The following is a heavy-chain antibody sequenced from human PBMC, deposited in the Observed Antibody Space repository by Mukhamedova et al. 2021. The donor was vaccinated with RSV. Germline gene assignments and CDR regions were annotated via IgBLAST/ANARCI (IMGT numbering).Heavy chain of an antibody. V-gene: IGHV3-21*06. Sequence: GKGLEWVASICSTCDSLVYADSVKGRFTISRDNGQNSAYLEMNSLRAEDTAVYHCARGETSGPITGFDLWGQGTLVTVSS. CDR2: ICSTCDSL. D-gene: IGHD3-10*01. J-gene: IGHJ4*02. CDR3: ARGETSGPITGFDL.